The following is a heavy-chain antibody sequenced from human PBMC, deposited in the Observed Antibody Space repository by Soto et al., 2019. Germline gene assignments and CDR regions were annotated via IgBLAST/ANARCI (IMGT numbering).Heavy chain of an antibody. CDR3: AKEGGYGDYAGENWFDS. CDR1: GFTFFAYW. D-gene: IGHD4-17*01. CDR2: INSDGSHT. V-gene: IGHV3-74*01. Sequence: EEQLVESGGGLVQPGGSLRLSCAASGFTFFAYWIHWVRQVPGKGLVWVSRINSDGSHTSYADSVRGRFTISRDNSKNTVYLQMNSLTAEDTAVYYCAKEGGYGDYAGENWFDSWGQGSLVTVSS. J-gene: IGHJ5*01.